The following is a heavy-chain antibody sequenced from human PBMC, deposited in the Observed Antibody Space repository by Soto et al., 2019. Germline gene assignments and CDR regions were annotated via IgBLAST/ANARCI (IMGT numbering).Heavy chain of an antibody. J-gene: IGHJ5*02. Sequence: PSETLSLTCTVSGGSISSGGYYWSWIRRHPGKGLEWIGYIYYSGSTYYNPSLKSRVTISVDTSKNQFSLKLSSVTAADTAVYYCARLGYCSSTSCYRGGTWFDPWGQGTLVTVSS. D-gene: IGHD2-2*01. CDR2: IYYSGST. CDR3: ARLGYCSSTSCYRGGTWFDP. V-gene: IGHV4-31*03. CDR1: GGSISSGGYY.